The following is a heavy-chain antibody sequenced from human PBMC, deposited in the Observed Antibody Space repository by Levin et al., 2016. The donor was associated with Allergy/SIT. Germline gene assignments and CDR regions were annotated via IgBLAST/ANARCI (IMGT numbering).Heavy chain of an antibody. D-gene: IGHD5-18*01. CDR3: ARDRSPYSPS. V-gene: IGHV1-69*04. CDR2: IIPILGIA. J-gene: IGHJ5*02. Sequence: VRQMPGKGLEWMGRIIPILGIANYAQKFQGRVTIAADKSTSTAYMELSSLRSEDTAVYYCARDRSPYSPSWGQGTLVTSPQ.